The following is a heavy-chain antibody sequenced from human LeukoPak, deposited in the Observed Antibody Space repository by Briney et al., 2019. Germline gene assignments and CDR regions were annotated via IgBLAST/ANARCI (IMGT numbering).Heavy chain of an antibody. D-gene: IGHD6-6*01. CDR3: AREGYSSSSVVY. CDR2: IIPIFGTA. CDR1: GGTFSSYA. Sequence: SVKVSCKASGGTFSSYAISWVRQAPGQGLEWMGGIIPIFGTANYAQKFQGRITITTDESTSTAYMELSSLRSEDTAVYYCAREGYSSSSVVYWGQGTLVTVSS. V-gene: IGHV1-69*05. J-gene: IGHJ4*02.